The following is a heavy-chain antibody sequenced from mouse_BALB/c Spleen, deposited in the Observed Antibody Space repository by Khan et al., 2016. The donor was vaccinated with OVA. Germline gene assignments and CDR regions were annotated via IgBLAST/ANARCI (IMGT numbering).Heavy chain of an antibody. V-gene: IGHV2-6-4*01. CDR1: GFSLSRYN. CDR3: ARAYYRYDGYYAMDY. CDR2: IWGGGGT. Sequence: QVQLKHSGPGLVAPSQSLSITCTVSGFSLSRYNIHWVRQPPGKGLEWLGMIWGGGGTDYNSTLKIRLSISKDNSKSQVFLKMNSLQTDDTAMYYYARAYYRYDGYYAMDYWGQGTSVTVSS. J-gene: IGHJ4*01. D-gene: IGHD2-14*01.